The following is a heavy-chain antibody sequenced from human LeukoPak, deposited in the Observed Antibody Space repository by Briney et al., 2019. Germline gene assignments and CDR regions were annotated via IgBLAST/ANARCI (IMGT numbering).Heavy chain of an antibody. CDR1: GYSLIELT. Sequence: ASVKVSCEVSGYSLIELTMHSVRQAPGKGVEWMAGFDPEEGETNYAQTFQSRVTITQDISTKTIYMELSTVTSADTAIYYCGKAYVGVRLSSYWGQGTLVTVSS. CDR3: GKAYVGVRLSSY. V-gene: IGHV1-24*01. CDR2: FDPEEGET. J-gene: IGHJ4*02. D-gene: IGHD3-10*01.